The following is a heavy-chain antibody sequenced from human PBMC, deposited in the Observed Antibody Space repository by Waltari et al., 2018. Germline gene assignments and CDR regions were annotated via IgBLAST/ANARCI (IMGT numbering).Heavy chain of an antibody. J-gene: IGHJ4*02. Sequence: QVQLQESGPGLVKPSETLSLTCAVSGYSISSGYSWGWIRQPPGKGLEWIGSIYHSGSTYYNPSLKSRVTISVDTSKNQFSLKLSSVTAADTAVYYCARSTNDILTGFDYWGQGTLVTVSS. D-gene: IGHD3-9*01. CDR2: IYHSGST. V-gene: IGHV4-38-2*01. CDR3: ARSTNDILTGFDY. CDR1: GYSISSGYS.